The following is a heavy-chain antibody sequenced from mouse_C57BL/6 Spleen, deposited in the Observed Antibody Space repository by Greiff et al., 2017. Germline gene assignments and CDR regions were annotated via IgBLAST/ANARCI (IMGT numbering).Heavy chain of an antibody. CDR3: ASPGVDYFDY. CDR2: IYPGSGST. J-gene: IGHJ2*01. Sequence: QVQLQQPGAELVKPGASVKMSCKASGYTFTSYWITWVKQRPGQGLEWIGDIYPGSGSTNYNEKFKSKATLTVDTSSRAAYMQRSSLTSEDSAVYYCASPGVDYFDYWGQGTTLTVSS. V-gene: IGHV1-55*01. CDR1: GYTFTSYW.